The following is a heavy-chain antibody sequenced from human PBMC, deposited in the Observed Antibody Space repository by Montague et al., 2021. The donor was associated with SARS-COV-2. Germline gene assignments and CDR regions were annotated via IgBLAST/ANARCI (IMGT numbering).Heavy chain of an antibody. D-gene: IGHD3-10*01. V-gene: IGHV4-59*01. J-gene: IGHJ4*02. CDR1: GECNRGKD. CDR2: VDKRGST. Sequence: SETLSLTCSGPGECNRGKDWRWIRQNPRKDREWNGDVDKRGSTDYSPSLRSRVTISIDRSKKQFSLRLNSVTTADTAKYYCTTGEGNYGWRYYFDYWGQGTLVTVSS. CDR3: TTGEGNYGWRYYFDY.